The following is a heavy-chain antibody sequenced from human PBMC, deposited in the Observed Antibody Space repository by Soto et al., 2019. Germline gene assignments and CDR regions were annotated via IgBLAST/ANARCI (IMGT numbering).Heavy chain of an antibody. CDR3: ARNLIRGVIPELAY. Sequence: GGSLRLSCAVCGCTFDDYGMRLVRQAKGKGQEWVWGSNWNGGSTGYADSVKGRITISRGSAKNSPYLQMNCMRAEDTAFYHCARNLIRGVIPELAYWGQGTLVTVSS. V-gene: IGHV3-20*01. D-gene: IGHD3-10*01. J-gene: IGHJ4*02. CDR2: SNWNGGST. CDR1: GCTFDDYG.